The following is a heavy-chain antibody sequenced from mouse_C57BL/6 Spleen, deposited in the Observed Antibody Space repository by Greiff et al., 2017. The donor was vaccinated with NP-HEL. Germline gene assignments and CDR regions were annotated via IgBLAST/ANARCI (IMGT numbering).Heavy chain of an antibody. J-gene: IGHJ2*01. CDR2: IYPGSGNT. Sequence: VQLQQSGAELVRPGASVKLSCKASGYTFTDYYINWVKQRPGQGLEWIARIYPGSGNTYYNEKFKGKATLTAEKSSSTAYMQLSSLTSEDSAVYCCARYGTTVVDYFDYWGQGTTLTVSS. V-gene: IGHV1-76*01. D-gene: IGHD1-1*01. CDR3: ARYGTTVVDYFDY. CDR1: GYTFTDYY.